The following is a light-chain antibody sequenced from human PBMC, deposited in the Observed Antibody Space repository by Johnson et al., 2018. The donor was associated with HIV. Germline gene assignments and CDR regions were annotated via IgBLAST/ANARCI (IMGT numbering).Light chain of an antibody. CDR3: ETWDSSLSGYYV. CDR2: DNN. V-gene: IGLV1-51*01. Sequence: QSVLTQPPSVSAAPGQKVTISCSGSSSNIGNNYVSWYQQLPGTAPKLLIYDNNKRPSGIPDRFSGSQSGTSATLGITGLQTGDEADYYCETWDSSLSGYYVFGTGTKLTVL. J-gene: IGLJ1*01. CDR1: SSNIGNNY.